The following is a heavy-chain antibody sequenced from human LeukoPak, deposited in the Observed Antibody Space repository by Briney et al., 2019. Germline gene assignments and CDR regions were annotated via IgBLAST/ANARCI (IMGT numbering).Heavy chain of an antibody. CDR3: ARGIIGRDFFDY. Sequence: SETLSLTCTVSGGSISSYYWSWIRQPPGKGLEWIAYIYYSGSTNYNPSLKSRVTISVDTSKNQFSLKLSSVTAADTAVYYCARGIIGRDFFDYWGQGTLATVSS. CDR1: GGSISSYY. V-gene: IGHV4-59*01. J-gene: IGHJ4*02. D-gene: IGHD6-13*01. CDR2: IYYSGST.